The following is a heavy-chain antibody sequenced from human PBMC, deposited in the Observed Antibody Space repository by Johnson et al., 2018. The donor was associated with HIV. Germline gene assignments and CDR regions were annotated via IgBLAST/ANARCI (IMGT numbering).Heavy chain of an antibody. CDR3: ARGRYAFDI. CDR2: ISYDGSTM. V-gene: IGHV3-30*04. J-gene: IGHJ3*02. Sequence: QVQLVESGGGVVQPGSSLRLSCAASGFTFSSYAMHWVRQAPGKGLEWVAVISYDGSTMYYADSVKGRFTISRDNAKNSLYLQMNSLRAEDTAVYYCARGRYAFDIWGQGTMVTVSS. CDR1: GFTFSSYA.